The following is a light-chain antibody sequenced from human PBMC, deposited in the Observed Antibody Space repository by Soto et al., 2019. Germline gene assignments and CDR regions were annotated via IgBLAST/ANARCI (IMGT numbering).Light chain of an antibody. V-gene: IGKV1-5*03. CDR1: QSISTW. J-gene: IGKJ1*01. CDR3: QQYNSYST. CDR2: KAS. Sequence: DIQMTQSPSALSASVGDRVTITCRASQSISTWLAWYQQKPGKAPKLLIYKASNLGSGVPSRFSGIGSGTEFTLTISSLQPDDFATYYCQQYNSYSTFGQGTKVDI.